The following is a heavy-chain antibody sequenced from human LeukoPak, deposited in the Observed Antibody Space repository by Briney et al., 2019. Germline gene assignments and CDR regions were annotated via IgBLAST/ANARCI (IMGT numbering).Heavy chain of an antibody. CDR2: IYYSGST. V-gene: IGHV4-59*01. J-gene: IGHJ3*02. D-gene: IGHD4-17*01. Sequence: ASETLSLTCTVSGGSISSYYWSWIRQPPGKGLEWIGYIYYSGSTNYNPSLKSRVTISVNTPKNQFSLKLSSVTAADTAVYYCARDTMTTGFDIWGQGTMVTVSS. CDR1: GGSISSYY. CDR3: ARDTMTTGFDI.